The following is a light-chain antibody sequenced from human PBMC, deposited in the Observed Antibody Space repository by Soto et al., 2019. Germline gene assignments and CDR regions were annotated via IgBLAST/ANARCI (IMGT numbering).Light chain of an antibody. Sequence: QAVVTQPPSMSGAPGQRVTISCTGNSSNIGAGYDVHWYRQLPGTAPKLLIYGNSDRPSGVPYRISGSRSGTSASLAISGLQAEDEADYYCQSYDSSLRGVFGGGTKVTVL. CDR1: SSNIGAGYD. J-gene: IGLJ2*01. CDR2: GNS. V-gene: IGLV1-40*01. CDR3: QSYDSSLRGV.